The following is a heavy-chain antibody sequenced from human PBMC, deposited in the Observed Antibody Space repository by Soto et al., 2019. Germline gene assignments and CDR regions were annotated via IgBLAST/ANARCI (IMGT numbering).Heavy chain of an antibody. D-gene: IGHD2-15*01. Sequence: GGSLRLSCAASGFTFSSYSMNWVRQAPGKGLEWVSSISSSSSYIYYADSVKGRFTISRDNAKNSLYLQMNSLRAEDTAVYYCARAGMTYCSGGSCYLNWFDPWGQGTLVTVSS. CDR3: ARAGMTYCSGGSCYLNWFDP. V-gene: IGHV3-21*01. CDR2: ISSSSSYI. J-gene: IGHJ5*02. CDR1: GFTFSSYS.